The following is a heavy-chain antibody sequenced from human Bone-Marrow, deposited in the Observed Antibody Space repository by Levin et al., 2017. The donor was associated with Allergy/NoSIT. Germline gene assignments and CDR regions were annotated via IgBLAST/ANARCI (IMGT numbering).Heavy chain of an antibody. Sequence: GGSLRLSCSTSGFIFSNYAMTWVRQAPGNGLEWVSSISDSGGTTYYADSVKGRLTISRDNSKNTLYLQLNDLRVEDTAIYYCAKGKKADYWGQGTLVTVSS. CDR3: AKGKKADY. CDR1: GFIFSNYA. J-gene: IGHJ4*02. CDR2: ISDSGGTT. V-gene: IGHV3-23*01.